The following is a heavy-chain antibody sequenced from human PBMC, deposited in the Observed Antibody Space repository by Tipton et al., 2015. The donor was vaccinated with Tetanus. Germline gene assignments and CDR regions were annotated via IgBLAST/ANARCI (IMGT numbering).Heavy chain of an antibody. V-gene: IGHV4-34*01. CDR1: GGTFNNYF. CDR3: ARGDYYGSGTYDV. D-gene: IGHD3-10*01. CDR2: INYDGST. Sequence: LRLSCAVYGGTFNNYFWTWIRQPPGKGLEWIGEINYDGSTNHSPSLKSRVTLSLDTTKKQVSLKLSSVTAADTAVYYCARGDYYGSGTYDVWGQGTTVTVPS. J-gene: IGHJ6*02.